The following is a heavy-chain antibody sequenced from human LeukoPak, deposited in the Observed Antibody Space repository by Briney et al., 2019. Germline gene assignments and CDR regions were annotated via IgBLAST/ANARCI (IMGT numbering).Heavy chain of an antibody. CDR1: GDSISSNSYY. D-gene: IGHD3-22*01. CDR3: ARRLRITMIVVVIGGGAFDI. Sequence: PSETLSLTCTVSGDSISSNSYYWGWIRQPPGKGLEWIGSIYYSGSTYYKPSLKSRVTISVHTSKNQFSLRLSSVTAADTAVYYCARRLRITMIVVVIGGGAFDIWGQGTMVTVSS. V-gene: IGHV4-39*01. CDR2: IYYSGST. J-gene: IGHJ3*02.